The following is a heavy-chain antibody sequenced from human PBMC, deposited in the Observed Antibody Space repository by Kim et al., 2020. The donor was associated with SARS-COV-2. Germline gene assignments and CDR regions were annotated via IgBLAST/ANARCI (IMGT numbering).Heavy chain of an antibody. V-gene: IGHV3-74*01. CDR2: ISSDGRYT. CDR3: ARRMFSSGCDV. Sequence: GGSLRLSCAASGFSVSNYWINWVRHAPGKGLVWVSRISSDGRYTHYADSVKGRFTLSRDNAENTLILQMNSLRAEDTAVYYCARRMFSSGCDVGGQGTAVPVSS. D-gene: IGHD3-22*01. CDR1: GFSVSNYW. J-gene: IGHJ6*02.